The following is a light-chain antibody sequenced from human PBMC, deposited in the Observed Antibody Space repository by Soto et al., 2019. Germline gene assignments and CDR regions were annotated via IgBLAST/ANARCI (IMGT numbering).Light chain of an antibody. Sequence: QSVLTQPASVSGSPGQAITISCTGTSSDAGGYNYVSWYQQYPGKAPKLMIYDVSNRPSGVSNRFSGAKSGNTASLTISGVQAEDEADYYCSSYTSSNTLGVFGGWTKLTVL. CDR3: SSYTSSNTLGV. CDR1: SSDAGGYNY. V-gene: IGLV2-14*01. CDR2: DVS. J-gene: IGLJ2*01.